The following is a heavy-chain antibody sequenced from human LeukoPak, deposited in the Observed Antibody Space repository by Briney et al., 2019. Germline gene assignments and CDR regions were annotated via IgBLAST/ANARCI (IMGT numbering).Heavy chain of an antibody. CDR1: GFTFSSYS. D-gene: IGHD6-13*01. CDR2: ISSSSSYI. J-gene: IGHJ5*02. V-gene: IGHV3-21*01. CDR3: ARGPRGIAAAGTGFDP. Sequence: NSGGSLRLSCAASGFTFSSYSMNWVRQAPGKGLEWVSSISSSSSYIYYADSVKGRFTISRDNAKNSLYLQMNSLRAEDTAVYYCARGPRGIAAAGTGFDPWGQGTLVTVSS.